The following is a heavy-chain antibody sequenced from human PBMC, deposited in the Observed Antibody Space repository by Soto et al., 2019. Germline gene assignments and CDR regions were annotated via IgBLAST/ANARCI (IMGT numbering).Heavy chain of an antibody. D-gene: IGHD5-18*01. CDR1: GFTFSSYG. V-gene: IGHV3-33*01. CDR3: ARGAHTATFDY. Sequence: GGSLRLSCAASGFTFSSYGMHWVRQAPGKGLEWVAVIWYDGSNKYYADSVKGRFTISRDNSKNTLYLQMNSLRAEDTAVYYCARGAHTATFDYWGQGTLVTVSS. CDR2: IWYDGSNK. J-gene: IGHJ4*02.